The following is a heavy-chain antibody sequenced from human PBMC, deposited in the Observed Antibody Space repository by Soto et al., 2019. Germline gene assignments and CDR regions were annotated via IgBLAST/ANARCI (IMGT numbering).Heavy chain of an antibody. CDR2: IYPGDSDT. D-gene: IGHD2-8*02. V-gene: IGHV5-51*01. Sequence: GESLKSSCKGSGYSFTSYWIGWVRQMPGKGLEWMGIIYPGDSDTRYSPSFQGQVTISADKSISTAYLQWSSLKASDTAMYYCARGGVGSLYHYGMDVWGQGTTVTVSS. CDR3: ARGGVGSLYHYGMDV. J-gene: IGHJ6*02. CDR1: GYSFTSYW.